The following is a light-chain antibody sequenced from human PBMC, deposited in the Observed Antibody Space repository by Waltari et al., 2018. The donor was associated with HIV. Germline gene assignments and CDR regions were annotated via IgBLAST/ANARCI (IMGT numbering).Light chain of an antibody. CDR2: P. V-gene: IGKV1-39*01. CDR3: QQSHRTPVT. Sequence: DIHMTQTPSFVSARIGDRVTITCRAGRNIVNFLVWCLKTPGKAPTLLTPTINGGAPSRFTATGSGAEFTLTISTLRPDDFGTYFCQQSHRTPVTFGQGTRLE. J-gene: IGKJ5*01. CDR1: RNIVNF.